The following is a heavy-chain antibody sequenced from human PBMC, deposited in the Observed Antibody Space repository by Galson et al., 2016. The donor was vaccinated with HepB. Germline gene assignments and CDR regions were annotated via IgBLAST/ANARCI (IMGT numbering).Heavy chain of an antibody. CDR3: ASGPHWYHAY. Sequence: SLRLSCAISGFTFNDYDMHWVRQGRGESLEWVATMGPAGDKYYPGSVKGRFTVSRESAKSSLYLQMDSLRAGDSGVYYCASGPHWYHAYWGQGTLVTVSS. D-gene: IGHD6-13*01. CDR2: MGPAGDK. J-gene: IGHJ4*02. V-gene: IGHV3-13*01. CDR1: GFTFNDYD.